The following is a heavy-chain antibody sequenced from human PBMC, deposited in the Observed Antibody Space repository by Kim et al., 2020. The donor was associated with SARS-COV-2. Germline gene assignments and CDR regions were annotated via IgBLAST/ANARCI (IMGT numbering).Heavy chain of an antibody. Sequence: GGSLRLSCAASGFTFGDYAMHWVRQAPGKGLEWVSGISWNSGSIGYADSVKGRFTISRDNAKNSLYLQMNSLRAEDTALYYCAKDHSSTIKHNWFDPWGQGTLVTVSS. CDR2: ISWNSGSI. V-gene: IGHV3-9*01. CDR1: GFTFGDYA. D-gene: IGHD6-13*01. J-gene: IGHJ5*02. CDR3: AKDHSSTIKHNWFDP.